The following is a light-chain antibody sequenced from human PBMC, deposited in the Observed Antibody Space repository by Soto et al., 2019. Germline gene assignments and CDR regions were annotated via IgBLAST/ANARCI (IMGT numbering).Light chain of an antibody. V-gene: IGLV2-14*01. CDR3: NSYTSTSSRV. Sequence: QSVLTQPASVSGSPGQSITISCTGTSSDVGGYDYVSWYQQHPGKAPKLILYEVGSRPSGVSDRFSGSKSGNTASLTISGLQPEDEADYYCNSYTSTSSRVFGGGTKVTVL. J-gene: IGLJ3*02. CDR1: SSDVGGYDY. CDR2: EVG.